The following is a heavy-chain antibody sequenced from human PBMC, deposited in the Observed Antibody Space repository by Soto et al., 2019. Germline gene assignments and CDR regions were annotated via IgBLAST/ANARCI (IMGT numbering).Heavy chain of an antibody. CDR2: IIPIFCTA. CDR3: ARNEYSTTFYYYGMDG. V-gene: IGHV1-69*01. D-gene: IGHD6-6*01. Sequence: QVQLVQSGAEVKKPGSSVKVSCKASGGTFSSYAITWVRQAPGHGLEWMGRIIPIFCTANYNQKFQGRVTITADESTSTAYMELSSLRSEDTAVYYCARNEYSTTFYYYGMDGWGQGTTVTVSS. J-gene: IGHJ6*02. CDR1: GGTFSSYA.